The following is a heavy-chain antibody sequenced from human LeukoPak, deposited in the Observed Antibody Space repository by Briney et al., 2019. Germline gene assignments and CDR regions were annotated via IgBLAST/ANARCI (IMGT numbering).Heavy chain of an antibody. CDR1: GFTFSSYG. Sequence: PGRSLRLSCAASGFTFSSYGMHWVRQAPGKGLEWVAVISYDGSNKYYADSVKGRFTISRDNSKNTLYLQMNSLRAEDTAVYYCAKAVSYYDSSGWTQGYWGQGTLVTVSS. V-gene: IGHV3-30*18. J-gene: IGHJ4*02. CDR3: AKAVSYYDSSGWTQGY. CDR2: ISYDGSNK. D-gene: IGHD3-22*01.